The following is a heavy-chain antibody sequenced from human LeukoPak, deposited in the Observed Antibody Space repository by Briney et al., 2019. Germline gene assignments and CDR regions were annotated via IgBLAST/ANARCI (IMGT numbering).Heavy chain of an antibody. CDR1: GFTFSSYA. Sequence: GGSLRLSCAASGFTFSSYAMSWVRQAPGKGLEWVSAISGSGGSTYYADSVKGRFTISRDNSKNTLYLQMNSLRAEDTAVYYCAKRCAGATSTCYYYYGMDVWGQGTTVTVSS. V-gene: IGHV3-23*01. J-gene: IGHJ6*02. CDR2: ISGSGGST. D-gene: IGHD1-26*01. CDR3: AKRCAGATSTCYYYYGMDV.